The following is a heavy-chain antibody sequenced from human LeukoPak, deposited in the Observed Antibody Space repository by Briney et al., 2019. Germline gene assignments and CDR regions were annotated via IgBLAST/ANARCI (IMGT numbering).Heavy chain of an antibody. J-gene: IGHJ6*03. V-gene: IGHV3-20*01. CDR1: GFTFDDYG. CDR2: INWNGGST. D-gene: IGHD3-22*01. CDR3: ARDRGYYDSSGYYYYYYMDV. Sequence: PGGSLRPSCAASGFTFDDYGMSWVRQAPGKGLEWVSGINWNGGSTGYADSVKGRFTISRDNAKNSLYLQMNSLRAEDTALYHCARDRGYYDSSGYYYYYYMDVWGKGTTVTVSS.